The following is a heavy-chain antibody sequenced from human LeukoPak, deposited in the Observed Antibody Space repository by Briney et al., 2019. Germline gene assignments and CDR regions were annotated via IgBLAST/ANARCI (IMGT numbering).Heavy chain of an antibody. V-gene: IGHV3-15*01. J-gene: IGHJ4*02. CDR1: RWTFSNTW. CDR3: VTWWCYGVPLGGLGFDY. CDR2: LKSKSDGETT. Sequence: GGSLRLSLAATRWTFSNTWMSWLRQAPGKGLEWVGRLKSKSDGETTDYAAPVKGRFTISRDDSKNTLYLQMNSLKPEDTAVYAAVTWWCYGVPLGGLGFDYWGQGTLVTVSS. D-gene: IGHD2-21*01.